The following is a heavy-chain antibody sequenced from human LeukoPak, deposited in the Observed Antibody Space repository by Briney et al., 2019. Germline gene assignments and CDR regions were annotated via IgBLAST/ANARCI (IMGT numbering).Heavy chain of an antibody. J-gene: IGHJ4*02. V-gene: IGHV3-23*01. CDR1: GFTFSIYA. CDR3: ARLWFGGAFDY. CDR2: ISGSGGST. Sequence: GGSLRLSCAASGFTFSIYAMRWVRQAPGEGLEWVSAISGSGGSTYYAHSVKGRFTISRDNSKNTLYLQMNSLRAEDTAVYYCARLWFGGAFDYWGQGTLVTVSS. D-gene: IGHD3-10*01.